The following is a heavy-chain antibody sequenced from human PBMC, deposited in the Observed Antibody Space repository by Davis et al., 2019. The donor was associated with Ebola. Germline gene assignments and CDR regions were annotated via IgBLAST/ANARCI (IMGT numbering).Heavy chain of an antibody. D-gene: IGHD4/OR15-4a*01. CDR3: AGTYGGYVGY. CDR1: GGSFSGYY. V-gene: IGHV4-34*01. Sequence: MPSETLSLTCAVYGGSFSGYYWSWIRQPPGKGLEWIGEINHSGSTNYNPSLKSRVTISVDTSKNQFSLKLSSVTAADTAVYYCAGTYGGYVGYWGQGTLVTVSS. CDR2: INHSGST. J-gene: IGHJ4*02.